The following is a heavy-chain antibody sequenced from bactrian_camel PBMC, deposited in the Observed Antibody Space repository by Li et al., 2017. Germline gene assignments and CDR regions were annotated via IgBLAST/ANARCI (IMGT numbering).Heavy chain of an antibody. D-gene: IGHD5*01. J-gene: IGHJ2*01. CDR3: VAARYCKTAADLDRYLEV. CDR1: GYIFSSCG. V-gene: IGHV3S54*01. Sequence: QVQLVESGGGSVQAGESLKLSCVSSGYIFSSCGWAWYRQAPGKECEGVAYIHVANPRTYYTDLAKGRFTISLDNNKLYLQMNGLKVEDTAMYYCVAARYCKTAADLDRYLEVGGHGTQVTVS. CDR2: IHVANPRT.